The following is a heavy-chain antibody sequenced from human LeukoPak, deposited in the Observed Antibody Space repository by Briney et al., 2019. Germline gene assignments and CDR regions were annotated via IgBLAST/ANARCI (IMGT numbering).Heavy chain of an antibody. CDR2: IYHSGST. J-gene: IGHJ6*02. V-gene: IGHV4-4*02. CDR1: GGSISSSNW. D-gene: IGHD6-13*01. Sequence: SETQSLTCAVSGGSISSSNWWSWVRQPPGKGLEWIGEIYHSGSTNYNPSLKSRVTISVDKSKNQFSLKLSSVTAADTAVYYCAKLRQLSSWPYYYGMDVWGQGTTVTVSS. CDR3: AKLRQLSSWPYYYGMDV.